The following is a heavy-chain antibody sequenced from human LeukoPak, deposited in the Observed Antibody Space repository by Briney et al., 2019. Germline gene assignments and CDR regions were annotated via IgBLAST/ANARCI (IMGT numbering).Heavy chain of an antibody. Sequence: SETLSLTCAVSGGSISTGTHYWGWIRQPPGKGLEWIGSIYYSGSTYYNPSLKSRVTISVATSKNQFSLRLSSVTAADTAVYFCARHRSCRSTTCYAGAVTCWGQGTLVTVSS. D-gene: IGHD2-2*01. V-gene: IGHV4-39*01. CDR2: IYYSGST. CDR3: ARHRSCRSTTCYAGAVTC. CDR1: GGSISTGTHY. J-gene: IGHJ4*02.